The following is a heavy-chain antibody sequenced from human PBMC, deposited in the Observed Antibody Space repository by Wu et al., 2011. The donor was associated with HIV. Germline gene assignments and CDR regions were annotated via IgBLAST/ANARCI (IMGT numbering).Heavy chain of an antibody. CDR2: IRTYNGET. CDR1: GYTFTTYG. D-gene: IGHD1-1*01. J-gene: IGHJ4*02. V-gene: IGHV1-18*01. Sequence: QVQLVQSGAEVKKPGASVKASCKASGYTFTTYGISWVRQAPGQGLEWIGWIRTYNGETNYAQKFQGRVTVTTDTSTSTVYMEVRSLRSDDTAVYYCARMPDNWNDAYFDYWGQGTLVTVSS. CDR3: ARMPDNWNDAYFDY.